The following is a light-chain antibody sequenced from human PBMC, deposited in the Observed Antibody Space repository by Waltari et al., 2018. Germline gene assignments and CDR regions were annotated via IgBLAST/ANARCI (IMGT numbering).Light chain of an antibody. CDR3: QHYDSYQYA. Sequence: IQVTQSPPTLSRSVGDRVNITCRTSESVNRHLAWYQQKPGRAPNLLIYKASTLETGAPSKFSGSGSGPEFSLTITNLQRDDFATYFCQHYDSYQYAFGPGTKLEIK. V-gene: IGKV1-5*03. CDR1: ESVNRH. CDR2: KAS. J-gene: IGKJ2*01.